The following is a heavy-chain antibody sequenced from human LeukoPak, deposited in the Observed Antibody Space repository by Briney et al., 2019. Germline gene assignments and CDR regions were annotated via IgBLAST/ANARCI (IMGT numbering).Heavy chain of an antibody. V-gene: IGHV3-30-3*01. CDR3: ATYGCGDYASYYYYGMDV. J-gene: IGHJ6*02. Sequence: PGGSLRLSCAASGFTFSSYAMHWVRQAPGKGLEWVAVISYDGSNKYYADSVKGRFTISRDNSKNTLYLQMNSLRAEDTAVYYCATYGCGDYASYYYYGMDVWGQGTTVTVSS. CDR1: GFTFSSYA. CDR2: ISYDGSNK. D-gene: IGHD4-17*01.